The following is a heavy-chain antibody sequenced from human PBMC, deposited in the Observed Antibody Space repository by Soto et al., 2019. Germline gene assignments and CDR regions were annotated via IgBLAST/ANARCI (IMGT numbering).Heavy chain of an antibody. CDR3: AKRSSSSTFDY. Sequence: EVQLLESGGGLVQPGESLRLSCAGSRFTFSSYAMSWVRQAPGKGLEWVSVISGSDDSTYYADSVKGRFTISRDNSKNTLYLQMNSLRAEDTAVYYCAKRSSSSTFDYWGQGTLVTVSS. D-gene: IGHD6-6*01. V-gene: IGHV3-23*01. CDR1: RFTFSSYA. CDR2: ISGSDDST. J-gene: IGHJ4*02.